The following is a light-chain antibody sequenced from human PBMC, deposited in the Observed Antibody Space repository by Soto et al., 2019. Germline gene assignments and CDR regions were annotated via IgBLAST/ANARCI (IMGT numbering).Light chain of an antibody. J-gene: IGKJ4*01. V-gene: IGKV1-16*01. CDR1: HPININ. CDR3: QHYQRYPLS. CDR2: AAT. Sequence: DIQMTQSPSSLSASVGDRVTITCRASHPININLVWFQQKPGKAPKSLIYAATNLQSGVPSRFIGSGGGTDFSLTLSSLQPKDVATYYCQHYQRYPLSFGGGTKLEIK.